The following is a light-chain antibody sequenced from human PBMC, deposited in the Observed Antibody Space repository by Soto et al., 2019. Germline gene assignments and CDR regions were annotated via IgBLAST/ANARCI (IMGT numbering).Light chain of an antibody. J-gene: IGKJ3*01. CDR1: QSVTHSF. Sequence: EIVETQSPGTLSLSPGERGTLSCRASQSVTHSFLAWYQQKPGQAPRLLIYDASSRATGIPDRFSGSGSGTDFTLTISRLEPEDFAVYYCLQYGSLPNTFGPGTRVDLK. CDR3: LQYGSLPNT. CDR2: DAS. V-gene: IGKV3-20*01.